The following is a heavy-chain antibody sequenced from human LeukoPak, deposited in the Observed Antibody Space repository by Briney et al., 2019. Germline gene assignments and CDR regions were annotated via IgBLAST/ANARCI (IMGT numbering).Heavy chain of an antibody. D-gene: IGHD5-18*01. CDR1: GFTFSSYE. CDR2: ISGSGSTI. V-gene: IGHV3-48*03. J-gene: IGHJ4*02. Sequence: GGSLRLSCAASGFTFSSYEMNWVRQAPGKGLEWVSDISGSGSTIYYADSVKGRFTISRDNAKNSLSLQLNSLRAEDTGIYYCARAEIQNAFFFDGWGQGTLVTVSS. CDR3: ARAEIQNAFFFDG.